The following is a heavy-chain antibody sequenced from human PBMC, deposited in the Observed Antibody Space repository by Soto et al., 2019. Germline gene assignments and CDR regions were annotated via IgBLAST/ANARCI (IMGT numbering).Heavy chain of an antibody. CDR2: ISSSSSYI. CDR3: ARDEPPPLKYSYGREFDY. V-gene: IGHV3-21*01. CDR1: GFTFSSYS. J-gene: IGHJ4*02. Sequence: PGGSLRLSCAASGFTFSSYSMNWVRQAPGKGLEWVSSISSSSSYIYYADSVKGRFTISRDNAKNSLYLQMNSLRAEDTAVYYCARDEPPPLKYSYGREFDYWGQGTLVTVSS. D-gene: IGHD5-18*01.